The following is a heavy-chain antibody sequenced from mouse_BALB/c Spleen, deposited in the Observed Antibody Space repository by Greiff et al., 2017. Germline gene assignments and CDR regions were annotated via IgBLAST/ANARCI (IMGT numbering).Heavy chain of an antibody. D-gene: IGHD1-1*01. CDR3: VRDRTTVEPWFAY. J-gene: IGHJ3*01. CDR2: IWTGGGT. CDR1: GFSLTSYD. Sequence: QVQLKESGPGLVAPSQSLSITCTVSGFSLTSYDISWIRQPPGKGLEWLGVIWTGGGTNYNSAFMSRLSISKDNSKSQVFLKMNSLQTDDTAIYYCVRDRTTVEPWFAYWGQGTLVTVSA. V-gene: IGHV2-9-2*01.